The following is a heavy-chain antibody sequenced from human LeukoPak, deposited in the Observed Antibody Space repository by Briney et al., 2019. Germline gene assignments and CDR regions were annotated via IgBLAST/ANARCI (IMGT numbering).Heavy chain of an antibody. D-gene: IGHD6-13*01. J-gene: IGHJ4*02. CDR3: TRDVGAAGY. CDR2: IKKDGTEK. Sequence: PGGSLRLSCAASGFTFSSYSMSWVRQAPGKGLEWVANIKKDGTEKYYVDSVKGRFTISRDNAKNSLYLQMNSLRAEDTAVYYCTRDVGAAGYWGQGTLVTVSS. CDR1: GFTFSSYS. V-gene: IGHV3-7*05.